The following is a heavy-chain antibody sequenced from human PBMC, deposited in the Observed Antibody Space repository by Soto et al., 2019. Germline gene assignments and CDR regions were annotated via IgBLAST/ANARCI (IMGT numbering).Heavy chain of an antibody. D-gene: IGHD1-26*01. CDR3: VRSSGSYYYYYYGMDV. V-gene: IGHV4-34*01. Sequence: SETLSLTCAVYGGSFSGYYWSWIRQPPGKGLEWIGEINHSGSTNYNPSLKSRVTISVDTSKNQFSLKLSSVTAADTAVYYCVRSSGSYYYYYYGMDVWGQGTTVTVSS. CDR2: INHSGST. CDR1: GGSFSGYY. J-gene: IGHJ6*02.